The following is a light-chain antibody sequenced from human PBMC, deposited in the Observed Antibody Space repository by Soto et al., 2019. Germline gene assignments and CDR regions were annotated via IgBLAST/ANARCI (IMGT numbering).Light chain of an antibody. Sequence: DIQMTQSPSSLSASVGDRVTITCRASQTISSYLNWYQQKPGMAPKLLIYAASTLQSGVPSRFSGSGSGTDFPLTISSLQPEDFAIYFCQQSYSTPHTFGQGTKLEIK. CDR1: QTISSY. V-gene: IGKV1-39*01. CDR2: AAS. CDR3: QQSYSTPHT. J-gene: IGKJ2*01.